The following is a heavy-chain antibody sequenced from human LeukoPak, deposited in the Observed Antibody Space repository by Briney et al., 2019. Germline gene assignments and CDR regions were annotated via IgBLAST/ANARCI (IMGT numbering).Heavy chain of an antibody. CDR2: IWYDGSNK. Sequence: GGSLRLSCAASGFTFSSYGMPWVRQAPGKGLEWVAVIWYDGSNKYYADSVKGRFTISRDNSKNTLYLQMNSLRAEDTAVYYCAREAQLGKLRWNWFDPWGQGTLVTVSS. D-gene: IGHD6-13*01. CDR1: GFTFSSYG. J-gene: IGHJ5*02. CDR3: AREAQLGKLRWNWFDP. V-gene: IGHV3-33*01.